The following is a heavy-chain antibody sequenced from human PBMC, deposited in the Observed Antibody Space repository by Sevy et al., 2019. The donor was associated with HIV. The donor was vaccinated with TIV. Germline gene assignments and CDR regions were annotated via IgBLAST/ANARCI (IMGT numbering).Heavy chain of an antibody. D-gene: IGHD6-19*01. CDR1: GFTFSSYW. Sequence: GGSLRLSCAASGFTFSSYWMSWVRQAPGKGLEWVANIKQDGSEKYYVDSVKGRFTISRDNAKNSRYLQMNSLRAEDTAVYYCARESSANSSGWFCDYWGQGTLVTVSS. V-gene: IGHV3-7*01. CDR3: ARESSANSSGWFCDY. J-gene: IGHJ4*02. CDR2: IKQDGSEK.